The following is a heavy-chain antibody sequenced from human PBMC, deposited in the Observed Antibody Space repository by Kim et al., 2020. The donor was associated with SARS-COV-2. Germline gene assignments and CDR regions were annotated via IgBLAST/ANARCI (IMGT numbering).Heavy chain of an antibody. CDR3: ATDTAWRYYDHLELDY. V-gene: IGHV1-24*01. CDR2: FDPEESET. Sequence: WVGQAAGKGLEWMGGFDPEESETIYAQKFHGRVTMTEDTSTDTAYRELSSLRSEDTAVYYCATDTAWRYYDHLELDYWGQGTLVTVSS. J-gene: IGHJ4*02. D-gene: IGHD3-22*01.